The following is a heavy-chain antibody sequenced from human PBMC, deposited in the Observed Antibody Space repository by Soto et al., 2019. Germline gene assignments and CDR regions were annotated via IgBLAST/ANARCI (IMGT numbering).Heavy chain of an antibody. J-gene: IGHJ6*03. Sequence: GGSLRLSCAASGFTFSSYGMSWVRQAPGKGLEWVAKIKQDGSEKYYVDSVKGRFTISRDNAKNSLYLQMNSLRAEDTAVYYCARDLGLPSSNYYSMDVWGQGTTVTVSS. D-gene: IGHD2-2*01. CDR3: ARDLGLPSSNYYSMDV. V-gene: IGHV3-7*01. CDR1: GFTFSSYG. CDR2: IKQDGSEK.